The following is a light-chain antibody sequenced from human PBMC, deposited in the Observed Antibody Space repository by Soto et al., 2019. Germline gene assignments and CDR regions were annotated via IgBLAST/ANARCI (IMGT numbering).Light chain of an antibody. CDR1: QSISSY. J-gene: IGKJ5*01. CDR2: GTF. V-gene: IGKV1-39*01. Sequence: DIQMTQSPSSLSASVGDRVTITCRSSQSISSYLNWYQQKPGKAPKLLIYGTFNLQSGVPSRFSGSASGTDFTLTISSLQSEDFATYYCQQTFIIPITFGQGTRLEIK. CDR3: QQTFIIPIT.